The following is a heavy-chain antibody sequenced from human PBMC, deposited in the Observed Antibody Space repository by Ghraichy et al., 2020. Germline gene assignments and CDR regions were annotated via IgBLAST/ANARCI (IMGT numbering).Heavy chain of an antibody. CDR1: GFTFSSYS. D-gene: IGHD1-26*01. CDR2: ISDNSGYI. Sequence: GGSLRLSCAASGFTFSSYSMTWVRQAPGKGLEWVSSISDNSGYIYYVDSVKGRFTISRDNAKNSLYLQMNSLRAEVTAKYFCAGIQWDLDAFDIWGQGTMVTVSS. J-gene: IGHJ3*02. V-gene: IGHV3-21*04. CDR3: AGIQWDLDAFDI.